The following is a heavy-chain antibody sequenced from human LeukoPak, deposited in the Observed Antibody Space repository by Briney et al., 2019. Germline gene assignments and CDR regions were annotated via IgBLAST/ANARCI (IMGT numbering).Heavy chain of an antibody. CDR3: ARGWQWLFYFDY. J-gene: IGHJ4*02. D-gene: IGHD6-19*01. CDR1: GGSFSGYY. Sequence: SETLSLTCAVYGGSFSGYYWSWIRQPPGKWLEWIGEISHSGSTNYNPSLKSRVTISVDTSKNQFSLKLSSVTAADTAVYYCARGWQWLFYFDYWGQGTLVTVSS. V-gene: IGHV4-34*01. CDR2: ISHSGST.